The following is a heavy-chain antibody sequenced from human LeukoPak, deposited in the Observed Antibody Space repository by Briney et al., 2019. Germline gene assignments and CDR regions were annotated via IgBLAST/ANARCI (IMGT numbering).Heavy chain of an antibody. CDR2: ISAYSGNT. V-gene: IGHV1-18*04. CDR3: AREVPYDSSRYYQPFDY. J-gene: IGHJ4*02. Sequence: ASVKVSCKASGYTFTSYYMHWVRQAPGQGLEWMGWISAYSGNTNYAQKLQGRVTMTTDTSTSTAYMELRSLRSDDTAVYYCAREVPYDSSRYYQPFDYWGQGTLVTVSS. D-gene: IGHD3-22*01. CDR1: GYTFTSYY.